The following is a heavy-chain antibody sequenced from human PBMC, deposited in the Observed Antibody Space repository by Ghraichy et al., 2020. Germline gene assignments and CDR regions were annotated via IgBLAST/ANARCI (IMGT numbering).Heavy chain of an antibody. J-gene: IGHJ4*02. CDR3: ATAGGGGRSDWFHY. CDR1: GFTFSSYA. Sequence: LSLTCAASGFTFSSYAMNWVRQAPGKGLEWLSYIGGGGDTIFYAESVQGRFTISRDNAKSSLYLQMNSLRDEDTALYYCATAGGGGRSDWFHYWGQGTLVTVSS. CDR2: IGGGGDTI. D-gene: IGHD2-21*02. V-gene: IGHV3-48*03.